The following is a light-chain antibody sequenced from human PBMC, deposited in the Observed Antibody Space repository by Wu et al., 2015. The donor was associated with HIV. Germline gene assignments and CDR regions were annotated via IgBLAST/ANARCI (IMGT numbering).Light chain of an antibody. CDR3: QQYATSIT. Sequence: ETVMTQSPATLSVSPGERATLSCRASQSVSTDLAWYQQRPGQAPRLLIYGAFTRATGIPARFSGSGSGTDFTLTISRLEPEDFAAYYCQQYATSITLGQGTRLEIK. V-gene: IGKV3-15*01. CDR1: QSVSTD. J-gene: IGKJ5*01. CDR2: GAF.